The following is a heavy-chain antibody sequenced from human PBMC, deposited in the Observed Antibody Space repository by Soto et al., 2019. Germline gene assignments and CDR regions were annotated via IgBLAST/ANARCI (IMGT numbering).Heavy chain of an antibody. D-gene: IGHD6-19*01. V-gene: IGHV4-30-4*01. Sequence: SETLSLTCTISGGSFTSGDYYWTWIRQFPGKGLEWIAYIYSSGTTHYNPSLKSRAAISVDTSKNQFSLKLTSVTAADTAVYYCARASGYSNGWGNYYYYMDVWGKGTTVTVSS. CDR3: ARASGYSNGWGNYYYYMDV. CDR2: IYSSGTT. CDR1: GGSFTSGDYY. J-gene: IGHJ6*03.